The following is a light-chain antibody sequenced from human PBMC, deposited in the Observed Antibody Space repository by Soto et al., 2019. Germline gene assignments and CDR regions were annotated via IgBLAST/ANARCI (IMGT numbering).Light chain of an antibody. V-gene: IGKV3-20*01. J-gene: IGKJ1*01. Sequence: EIVLTQSPGTLSLSPGERATLSCRASQSVSSNYLAWYQQKPGQAPRLLIYGASSRATGIPDRFSGSGSGTDFPLTISRLEPEDFAVYYCQQYGGSSGTFGQGTKVEIK. CDR3: QQYGGSSGT. CDR2: GAS. CDR1: QSVSSNY.